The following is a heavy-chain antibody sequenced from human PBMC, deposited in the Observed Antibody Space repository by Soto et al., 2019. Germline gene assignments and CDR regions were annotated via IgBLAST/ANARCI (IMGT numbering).Heavy chain of an antibody. CDR1: GGSISSYY. CDR3: ARDRSGSYYTG. Sequence: QVQLQESGPGLVKPSETLSLTCTVSGGSISSYYWSWIRQPPGKGLEWIGYIYYSGSTNYNPSLKSRVTISVDTSKNQFSLKLSSVTAADTAVYYCARDRSGSYYTGWGQGTLVTVS. V-gene: IGHV4-59*01. D-gene: IGHD1-26*01. CDR2: IYYSGST. J-gene: IGHJ4*02.